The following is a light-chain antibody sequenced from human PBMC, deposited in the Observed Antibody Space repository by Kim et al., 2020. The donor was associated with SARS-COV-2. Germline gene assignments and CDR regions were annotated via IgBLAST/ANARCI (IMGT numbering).Light chain of an antibody. J-gene: IGLJ1*01. CDR1: SNDVGRFDY. CDR2: EVR. Sequence: GQSVTISCPGTSNDVGRFDYVSWYQKHPGKAPKLIIFEVRPRPSGVPDRFSGSKSNNTASLTVSGLQAEDEAYYYCTSYFAYNIFVFGTGTKVTVL. V-gene: IGLV2-8*01. CDR3: TSYFAYNIFV.